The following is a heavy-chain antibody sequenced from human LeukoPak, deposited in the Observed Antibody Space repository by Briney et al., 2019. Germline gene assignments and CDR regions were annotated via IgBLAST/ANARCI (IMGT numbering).Heavy chain of an antibody. D-gene: IGHD3-22*01. CDR1: GFTFSSYG. J-gene: IGHJ5*02. Sequence: PGRSLRLSCAASGFTFSSYGMHWVRQAPGKGLEWVAVVWYDGSNKYYADSVKGRFTISRDNSKNTLYLQMNSLRAEDTAVYYCARDYYYDSSGYYRPWGQGTLVTVSS. V-gene: IGHV3-33*01. CDR3: ARDYYYDSSGYYRP. CDR2: VWYDGSNK.